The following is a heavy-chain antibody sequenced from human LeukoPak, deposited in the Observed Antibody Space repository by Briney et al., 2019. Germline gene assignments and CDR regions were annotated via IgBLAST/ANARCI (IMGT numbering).Heavy chain of an antibody. J-gene: IGHJ1*01. CDR1: GYTFTSYG. Sequence: ASVKVSCKASGYTFTSYGISWVRQAPGQGLEWMGWISAYNGNTNYAQKLQGRVTMTTDTSTSTAYMELRSLRSNDTAVYYCASTTTVTTPPQHWGQGTLVTVSS. CDR2: ISAYNGNT. D-gene: IGHD4-17*01. CDR3: ASTTTVTTPPQH. V-gene: IGHV1-18*01.